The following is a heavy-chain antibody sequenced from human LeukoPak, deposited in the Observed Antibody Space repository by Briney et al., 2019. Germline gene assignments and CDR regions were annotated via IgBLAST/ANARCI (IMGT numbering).Heavy chain of an antibody. J-gene: IGHJ4*02. CDR2: ISGSGGST. Sequence: GGSLRLSCAASGFTFSGYAMSWVRQAPGKGLEWVPAISGSGGSTYYADSVKGRFTISRDNSKNTLYLQMNSLRAEDTAVYYCAVERFLGWLLLFDYWGQGTLVTVSS. V-gene: IGHV3-23*01. CDR3: AVERFLGWLLLFDY. D-gene: IGHD3-3*01. CDR1: GFTFSGYA.